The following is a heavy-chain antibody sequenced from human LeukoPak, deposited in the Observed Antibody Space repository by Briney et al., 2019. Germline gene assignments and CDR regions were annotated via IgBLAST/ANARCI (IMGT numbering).Heavy chain of an antibody. D-gene: IGHD3-3*01. Sequence: GASVKVSCKASGGTFSSYAISWVRQAPGQGLEWMEGIIPIFGTANYAQKFQGRVTITTDESTSTAYMELSSLRSEDTAVYYCARDLHLYDFWSGYSHHDAFDIWGQGTMVTVSS. CDR3: ARDLHLYDFWSGYSHHDAFDI. CDR2: IIPIFGTA. J-gene: IGHJ3*02. V-gene: IGHV1-69*05. CDR1: GGTFSSYA.